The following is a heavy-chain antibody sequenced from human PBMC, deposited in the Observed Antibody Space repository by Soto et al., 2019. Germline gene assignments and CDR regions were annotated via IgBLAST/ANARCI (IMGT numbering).Heavy chain of an antibody. Sequence: QVQLVESGGGVVQPGRSLRLSCAASGFTFSSYGMHWVRQAPGKGLEWVAVISYDGSNKYYADSVKGRFTISRDNSKNTMYLQMNSLRAEDTAVYYCAKYPRQWLGGYWGQGTLVTVSS. V-gene: IGHV3-30*18. CDR3: AKYPRQWLGGY. J-gene: IGHJ4*02. D-gene: IGHD6-19*01. CDR2: ISYDGSNK. CDR1: GFTFSSYG.